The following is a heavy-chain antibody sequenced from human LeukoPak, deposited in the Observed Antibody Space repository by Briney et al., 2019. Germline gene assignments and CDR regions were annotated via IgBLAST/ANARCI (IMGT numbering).Heavy chain of an antibody. Sequence: PVASVKVSCKASGYTFTGYYMHWVRQAPGQGLEWMGWINPNSGGTNYAQKFQGRVTMTRDTSVSTAYMELSRLRSDDTAVYYCASSYYYDSSGYYQLNFDYWGQGTLVTVSS. CDR3: ASSYYYDSSGYYQLNFDY. CDR1: GYTFTGYY. CDR2: INPNSGGT. J-gene: IGHJ4*02. V-gene: IGHV1-2*02. D-gene: IGHD3-22*01.